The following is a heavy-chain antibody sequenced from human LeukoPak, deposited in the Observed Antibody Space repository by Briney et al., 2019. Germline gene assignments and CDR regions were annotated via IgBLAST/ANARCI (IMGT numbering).Heavy chain of an antibody. CDR2: MNPNSGNT. CDR1: GYTFTSYD. V-gene: IGHV1-8*01. D-gene: IGHD3-10*01. J-gene: IGHJ6*04. Sequence: ASVKVSCKASGYTFTSYDINWVRQATGQGREWMGWMNPNSGNTGYAQKFQGRVTMTRNTSISTAYMELSSLRSEDTAVYYCARGPSIKYYYGSETDVWGKGTTVTVSS. CDR3: ARGPSIKYYYGSETDV.